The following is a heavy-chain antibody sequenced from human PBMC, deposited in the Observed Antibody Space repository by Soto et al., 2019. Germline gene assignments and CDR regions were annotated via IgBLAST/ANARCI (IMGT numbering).Heavy chain of an antibody. CDR1: GFSLTSNDVG. CDR2: IYWYDDK. Sequence: QLTLKESGPTLVKPTQTLTLTCTFSGFSLTSNDVGVGWIRQPPGKALEWLALIYWYDDKRYSPSLKSRLTITKDTSKHQVVLRMTNMAPMDTATYYCAHSRYRRSSFDYWGQGTLVTVSS. D-gene: IGHD6-6*01. CDR3: AHSRYRRSSFDY. V-gene: IGHV2-5*01. J-gene: IGHJ4*02.